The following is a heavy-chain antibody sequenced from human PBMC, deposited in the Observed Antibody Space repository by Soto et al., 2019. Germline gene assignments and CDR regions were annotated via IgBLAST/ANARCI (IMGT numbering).Heavy chain of an antibody. CDR3: ARGMYTIDY. CDR2: INAAKGDT. D-gene: IGHD1-1*01. J-gene: IGHJ4*02. V-gene: IGHV1-3*01. CDR1: GYTFTSYA. Sequence: GASVKVSCKASGYTFTSYAMHWVRQAPGQRLEWMGWINAAKGDTKYSQKFQGRVTITRDTSASTAYMELSSLRSEDTAVYYCARGMYTIDYWGQGTLVTVSS.